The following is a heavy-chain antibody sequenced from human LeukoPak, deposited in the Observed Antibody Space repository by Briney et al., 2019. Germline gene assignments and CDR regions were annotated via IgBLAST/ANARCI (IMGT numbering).Heavy chain of an antibody. D-gene: IGHD6-13*01. V-gene: IGHV3-74*01. Sequence: GGSLRLSCAASGFTFSSYWMHWVRQAPGKGLVWVSRINSDGSSTNYADSVKGRFTISRDNSKNTLYLQMNSLRAEDTAVYYCAKDTYSSSWYGYWGQGTLVTVSS. CDR1: GFTFSSYW. J-gene: IGHJ4*02. CDR2: INSDGSST. CDR3: AKDTYSSSWYGY.